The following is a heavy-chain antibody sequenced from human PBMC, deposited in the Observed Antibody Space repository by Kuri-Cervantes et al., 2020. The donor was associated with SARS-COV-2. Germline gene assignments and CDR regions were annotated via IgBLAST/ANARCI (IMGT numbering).Heavy chain of an antibody. CDR2: ISGSGGST. Sequence: GGSLRLSCAASGFTFSSYAMSWVRQAPGKGLEWVSAISGSGGSTYYADSVKGRFTISRDNSKNTLYLQMNSLRAEDTAVYYCAKSVGDFWSGYPEAYYYYGMDVWGQGPTVTDSS. V-gene: IGHV3-23*01. CDR3: AKSVGDFWSGYPEAYYYYGMDV. J-gene: IGHJ6*02. CDR1: GFTFSSYA. D-gene: IGHD3-3*01.